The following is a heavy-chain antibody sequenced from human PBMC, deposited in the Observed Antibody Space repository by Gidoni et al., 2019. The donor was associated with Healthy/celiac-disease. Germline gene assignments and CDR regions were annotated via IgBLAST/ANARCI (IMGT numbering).Heavy chain of an antibody. CDR2: INHSGST. J-gene: IGHJ6*02. CDR3: ARGPYCSSTSCNGYYYYGMDV. D-gene: IGHD2-2*01. Sequence: QVQLQQWGAGLLKPSETLSLTCAVYGGSFSGYYWSWIRQPPGKGLEWIGEINHSGSTNYNPSLKRRVTISVDTSKNQFSLKLSSVTAADTAVYYCARGPYCSSTSCNGYYYYGMDVWGQGTTVTVSS. V-gene: IGHV4-34*01. CDR1: GGSFSGYY.